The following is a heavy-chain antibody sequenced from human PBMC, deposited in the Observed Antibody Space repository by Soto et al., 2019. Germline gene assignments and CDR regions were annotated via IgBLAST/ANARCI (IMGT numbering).Heavy chain of an antibody. Sequence: ASVKVSCKASGYTFTSNSSRWVRQAPGQGLEWMGWISAYNGNTNYAQKLQGRVTMTTDTSTSTAYMELRSLRSDDTAVYYCARDRVTGTRGPFDYWGQGTLVTVSS. V-gene: IGHV1-18*01. CDR1: GYTFTSNS. J-gene: IGHJ4*02. CDR2: ISAYNGNT. CDR3: ARDRVTGTRGPFDY. D-gene: IGHD1-20*01.